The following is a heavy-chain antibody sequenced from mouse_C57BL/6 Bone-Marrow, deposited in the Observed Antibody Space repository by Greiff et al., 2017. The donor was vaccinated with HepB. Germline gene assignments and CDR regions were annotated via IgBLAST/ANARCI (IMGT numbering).Heavy chain of an antibody. CDR2: ISNGGGST. CDR3: ARYYGSSYYWYFDV. D-gene: IGHD1-1*01. Sequence: DVKLVESGGGLVQPGGSLKLSCAASGFTFSDYYMYWVRQTPEKRLEWVAYISNGGGSTYYPDTVKGRFTISRDNAKNTLYLQMSRLKSEDTAMYYCARYYGSSYYWYFDVWGTGTTVTVSS. V-gene: IGHV5-12*01. J-gene: IGHJ1*03. CDR1: GFTFSDYY.